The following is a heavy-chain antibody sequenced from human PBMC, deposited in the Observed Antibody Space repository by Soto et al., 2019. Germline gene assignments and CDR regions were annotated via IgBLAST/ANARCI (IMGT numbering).Heavy chain of an antibody. D-gene: IGHD6-19*01. V-gene: IGHV1-2*04. Sequence: QVQLVQSGAEVKKPGASVKVSCKASGYTFTGYYMHWVRQAPGHGLEWMGWINPNSGGTNYAQKFQGWVTMTRDTSISTAYMELSRLRSDDTAVYYCARVVGSGWRGGAFDIWGQGTMVTVSS. J-gene: IGHJ3*02. CDR3: ARVVGSGWRGGAFDI. CDR1: GYTFTGYY. CDR2: INPNSGGT.